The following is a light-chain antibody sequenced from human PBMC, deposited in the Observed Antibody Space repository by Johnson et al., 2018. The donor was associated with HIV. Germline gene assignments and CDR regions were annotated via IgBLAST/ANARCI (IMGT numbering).Light chain of an antibody. CDR3: GTWDSSLSAPYV. Sequence: QSVLTQAPSVSAAPGQKVTISCSGSSSNIGNKYVSWYQQLPGTAPKLLIYENTKRPSGIPDRFSGSKSGTSATLGITGLQTGDEADYYCGTWDSSLSAPYVFGTGTKVTVL. CDR1: SSNIGNKY. J-gene: IGLJ1*01. V-gene: IGLV1-51*02. CDR2: ENT.